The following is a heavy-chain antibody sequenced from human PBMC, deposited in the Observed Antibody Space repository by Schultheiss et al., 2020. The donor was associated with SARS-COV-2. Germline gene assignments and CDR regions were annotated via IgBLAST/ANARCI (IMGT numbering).Heavy chain of an antibody. Sequence: GGSLRLSCAASGFTFSSYSMNWVRQAPGKGLEWVSAISGSGGSTYYADSVKGRFTISRDNSKNTLYLQMNSLRAEDTALYYCAKDKYSTSGFDYWGQGTLVTVSS. CDR3: AKDKYSTSGFDY. D-gene: IGHD6-6*01. CDR2: ISGSGGST. J-gene: IGHJ4*02. V-gene: IGHV3-23*01. CDR1: GFTFSSYS.